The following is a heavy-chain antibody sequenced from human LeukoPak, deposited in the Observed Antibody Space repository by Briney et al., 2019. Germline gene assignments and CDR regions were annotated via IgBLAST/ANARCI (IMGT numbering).Heavy chain of an antibody. CDR2: INPYSGDT. CDR3: ARDFYENDAGAFDI. V-gene: IGHV1-2*02. CDR1: GYTFRNVY. D-gene: IGHD3-16*01. Sequence: ATVKVSCKASGYTFRNVYIHWVRQAPGQGLEWMGWINPYSGDTLYAQGFQGRVTMTRDTSISTVYMELSRLTSDDTAVYYCARDFYENDAGAFDIWGQGTTAIVSS. J-gene: IGHJ3*02.